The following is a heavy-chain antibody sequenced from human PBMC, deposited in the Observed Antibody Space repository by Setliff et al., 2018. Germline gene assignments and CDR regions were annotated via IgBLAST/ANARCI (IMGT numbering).Heavy chain of an antibody. V-gene: IGHV3-30-3*01. CDR1: GFIFSNYA. D-gene: IGHD3-9*01. Sequence: PGGSLRLSCAASGFIFSNYAMNWVRQAPGKGLEWVAIISYDGGNIYYADSVKGRFTISRDNSKNTLYLQMNSLRAEDTAVYYCARDLQAYYDILTGYPIYYYYGMDVWGQGTTVTVSS. CDR3: ARDLQAYYDILTGYPIYYYYGMDV. J-gene: IGHJ6*02. CDR2: ISYDGGNI.